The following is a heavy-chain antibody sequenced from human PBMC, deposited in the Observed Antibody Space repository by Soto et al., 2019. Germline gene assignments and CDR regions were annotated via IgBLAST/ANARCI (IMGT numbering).Heavy chain of an antibody. D-gene: IGHD4-17*01. V-gene: IGHV3-9*01. CDR2: MSWNCGSI. J-gene: IGHJ6*02. Sequence: EVQLVESGGGLVQPGRSLRLSCAASGFTFDDYAMHWVRQAPGKGLEWVSGMSWNCGSIGYADSVKGRFTISRDNAKNSLDLQMNSLSTEYTALYYCAKSNGDVYDHYGMDVWGQGTTVTVSS. CDR3: AKSNGDVYDHYGMDV. CDR1: GFTFDDYA.